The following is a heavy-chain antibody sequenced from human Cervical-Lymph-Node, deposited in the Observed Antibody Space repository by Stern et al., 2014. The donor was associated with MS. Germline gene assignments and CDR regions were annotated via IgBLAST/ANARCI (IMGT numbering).Heavy chain of an antibody. D-gene: IGHD1-20*01. CDR1: GFTFTSSA. CDR2: IVVGSGNT. J-gene: IGHJ4*02. V-gene: IGHV1-58*01. Sequence: QLVQSGPEVKKPGTSVKVSCKASGFTFTSSAVQWVRQARGQRLEWIGWIVVGSGNTNYAQKFQGRVNITRDMSTSTAYMELSSLGSEDTAVYYCAAVAPVTGTTIPFDYWGQGTLVTVSS. CDR3: AAVAPVTGTTIPFDY.